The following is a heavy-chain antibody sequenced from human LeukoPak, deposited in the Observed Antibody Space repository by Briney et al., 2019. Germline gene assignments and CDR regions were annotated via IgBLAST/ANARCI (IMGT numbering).Heavy chain of an antibody. Sequence: SETLSLTCTVSGGSISSSTYYWGWIRQPPGKGLEWIGSIYYSGSTYYNPSLKSRVTISVDTSKNQFSLKLSSVTAADTAVYYCARESSYDFWSGYYNFDYWGQGTLVTVSS. CDR2: IYYSGST. CDR3: ARESSYDFWSGYYNFDY. J-gene: IGHJ4*02. CDR1: GGSISSSTYY. V-gene: IGHV4-39*07. D-gene: IGHD3-3*01.